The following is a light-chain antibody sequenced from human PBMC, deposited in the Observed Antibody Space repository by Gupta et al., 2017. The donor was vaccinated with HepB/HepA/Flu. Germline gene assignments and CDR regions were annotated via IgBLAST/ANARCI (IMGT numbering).Light chain of an antibody. V-gene: IGKV3-11*01. CDR1: QSVSSY. Sequence: DIVLTQSPATLSLSPGERATLSCRASQSVSSYLVWYQQKPGQAPRLLIYDASNRATGIPARFSGSGSGTDFSLTIRRLEPEDFAIYFCQQRSNWPLTFGGGTKVEIK. CDR2: DAS. J-gene: IGKJ4*01. CDR3: QQRSNWPLT.